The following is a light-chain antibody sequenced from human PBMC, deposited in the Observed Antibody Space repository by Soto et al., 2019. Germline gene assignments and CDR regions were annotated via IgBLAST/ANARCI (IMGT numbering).Light chain of an antibody. Sequence: EIVMTQSPATLSVSPRESASISCRASQSVGSNLAWYQQTAGQAPRLLIYGASTIATGVPTRLSGSGSGTNFTLSIRSQQSEDFAVYACQQYTNSPYTFGQGTKLEIK. V-gene: IGKV3-15*01. CDR2: GAS. CDR3: QQYTNSPYT. J-gene: IGKJ2*01. CDR1: QSVGSN.